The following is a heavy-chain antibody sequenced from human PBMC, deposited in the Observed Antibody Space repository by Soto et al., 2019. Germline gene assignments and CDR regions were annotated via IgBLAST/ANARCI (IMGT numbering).Heavy chain of an antibody. J-gene: IGHJ4*02. CDR3: AKARVRIVGANSFDY. V-gene: IGHV3-30*18. Sequence: GGSLRLSCAGSGFTFSNYGMHWVRQPPGKGLEWVALISDDGDKRYYADSVRGRLIISGDNSKDTLYLQMNSLGPDDTAVYFCAKARVRIVGANSFDYWGQGTPVTVSS. D-gene: IGHD1-26*01. CDR2: ISDDGDKR. CDR1: GFTFSNYG.